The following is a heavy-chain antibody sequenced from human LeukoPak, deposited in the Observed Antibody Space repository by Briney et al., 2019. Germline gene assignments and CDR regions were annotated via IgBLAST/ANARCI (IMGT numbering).Heavy chain of an antibody. CDR2: INSDGSST. V-gene: IGHV3-74*01. D-gene: IGHD3-3*01. CDR1: GFTLSSYW. CDR3: ARERYDFWSGYFLL. J-gene: IGHJ4*02. Sequence: AGGSLRLSCAASGFTLSSYWMHWVRQAPGKGLGWVSRINSDGSSTSYADSVKGRFTISRDNAKNTLYLQMNSLRAEDTAVYYCARERYDFWSGYFLLWGQGTLVTVSS.